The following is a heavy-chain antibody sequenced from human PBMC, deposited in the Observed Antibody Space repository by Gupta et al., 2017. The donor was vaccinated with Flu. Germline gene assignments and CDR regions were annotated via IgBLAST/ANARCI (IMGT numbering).Heavy chain of an antibody. CDR3: ARLSNSWYQLDY. D-gene: IGHD6-13*01. Sequence: QLQLQESGPGLVKPSETLSLTCTVSGGSISSSTDYWGWIRQPPGKGLEWIGSIYYTGNTYNNPSLKSRVTISVDTSKNQFSLKLSSVTAADTAVYYCARLSNSWYQLDYWGQGTLVTVSS. J-gene: IGHJ4*02. V-gene: IGHV4-39*01. CDR1: GGSISSSTDY. CDR2: IYYTGNT.